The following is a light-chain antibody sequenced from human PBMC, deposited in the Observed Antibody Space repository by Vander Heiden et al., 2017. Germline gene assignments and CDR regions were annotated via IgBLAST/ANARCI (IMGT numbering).Light chain of an antibody. CDR2: WAS. Sequence: DIVMTQSPDSLAVSLGERATINCKSSQSILYSSNNKNYLAWYQKKPGQPPKLLFYWASTRESGVPDRFSGSGSATDFTLTISSLQASDVAVYYCQQDYTSPYTFGQGTKLEI. V-gene: IGKV4-1*01. J-gene: IGKJ2*01. CDR1: QSILYSSNNKNY. CDR3: QQDYTSPYT.